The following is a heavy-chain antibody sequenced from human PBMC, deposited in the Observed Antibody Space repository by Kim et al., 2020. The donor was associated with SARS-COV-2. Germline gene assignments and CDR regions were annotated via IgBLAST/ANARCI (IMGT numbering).Heavy chain of an antibody. Sequence: PGGSLRLSCAASGFTVSSNYMSWVRQAPGKGLEWVSVIYSGGSTYYADSVKGRFTISRDNSKNTLYLQMNSLRAEDTAVYYCAAPFGESDFDYWGQGTLVTVSS. CDR1: GFTVSSNY. CDR2: IYSGGST. CDR3: AAPFGESDFDY. D-gene: IGHD3-10*01. V-gene: IGHV3-53*01. J-gene: IGHJ4*02.